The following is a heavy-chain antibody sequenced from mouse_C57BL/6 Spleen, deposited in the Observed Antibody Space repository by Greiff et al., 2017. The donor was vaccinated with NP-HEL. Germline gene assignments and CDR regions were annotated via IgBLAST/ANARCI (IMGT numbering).Heavy chain of an antibody. CDR3: ARSITTVVATWFAY. D-gene: IGHD1-1*01. Sequence: QVQLQQPGAELVKPGASVKLSCKASGYTFTSYWMHWVKQRPGRGLEWIGRIDPNSGGTKYNEKFKSKATLTVDKPSSTAYMQLSSLTAEDSAVYYCARSITTVVATWFAYWGQGTLVTVSA. CDR1: GYTFTSYW. CDR2: IDPNSGGT. J-gene: IGHJ3*01. V-gene: IGHV1-72*01.